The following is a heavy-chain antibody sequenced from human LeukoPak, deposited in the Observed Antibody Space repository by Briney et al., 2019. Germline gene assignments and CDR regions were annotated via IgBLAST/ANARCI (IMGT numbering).Heavy chain of an antibody. CDR2: IKSKTDGGTA. CDR1: GFTFPNTR. Sequence: GGSLRLSCAASGFTFPNTRMSSVRQAPGKGLEWVGRIKSKTDGGTADYAAPGKGRFTISRDDSKNTMYLQMNSLKTEDTAVYYCITWRWFDPWGQGTLVTVSS. J-gene: IGHJ5*02. V-gene: IGHV3-15*01. CDR3: ITWRWFDP.